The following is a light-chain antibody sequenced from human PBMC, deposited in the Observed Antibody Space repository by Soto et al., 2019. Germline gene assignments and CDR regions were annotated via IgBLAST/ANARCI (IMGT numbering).Light chain of an antibody. CDR1: SSDIGAGYD. J-gene: IGLJ1*01. Sequence: QSVLTQPPSVSGAPGQRVTIFCTGSSSDIGAGYDVQWYQQVPGAAPKLLIYANSNRPSGVPDRFSGSKSGTSASLAISGLQAEDEGDYCCQTYDSSLSGSVFGTGTKLTVL. CDR2: ANS. CDR3: QTYDSSLSGSV. V-gene: IGLV1-40*01.